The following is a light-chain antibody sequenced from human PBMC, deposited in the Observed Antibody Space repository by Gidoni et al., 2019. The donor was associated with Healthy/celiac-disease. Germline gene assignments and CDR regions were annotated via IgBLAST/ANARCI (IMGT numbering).Light chain of an antibody. Sequence: SSEPTQDPAVSVALGQTVRITCPGDSLRSYYASWYQQKPGQAAVLVIYGKNNRPSGIPGRFSGSSSGNTASLTIAGARAEDEADYYYNTRDSSSNLVVFGGGTKLTVL. CDR3: NTRDSSSNLVV. V-gene: IGLV3-19*01. CDR1: SLRSYY. J-gene: IGLJ2*01. CDR2: GKN.